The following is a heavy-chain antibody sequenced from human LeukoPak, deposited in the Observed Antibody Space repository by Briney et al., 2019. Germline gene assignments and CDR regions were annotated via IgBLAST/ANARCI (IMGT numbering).Heavy chain of an antibody. Sequence: GGSLRLSCAASGYTFSSYAMSWVRQAPGNGLEWVSAISGSGGSTYYADSVKGRFTISRDNSKNTLYLQMNSLRAEDTAVYYCAKQWLARYFDYWGQGTLVTVSS. CDR1: GYTFSSYA. V-gene: IGHV3-23*01. J-gene: IGHJ4*02. CDR2: ISGSGGST. CDR3: AKQWLARYFDY. D-gene: IGHD6-19*01.